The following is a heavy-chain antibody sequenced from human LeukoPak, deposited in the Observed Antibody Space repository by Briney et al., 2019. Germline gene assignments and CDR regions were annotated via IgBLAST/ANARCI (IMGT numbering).Heavy chain of an antibody. Sequence: PGRSLRLSCAASGFTFSSYGMHWVRQAPGKGLEWVAVISYDGSNKYYADSVKGRFTISRDNSKNTLYLQMNSLRAEDTAVYYRAKQATGSFDYWGQGTLVTVSS. D-gene: IGHD5-12*01. CDR2: ISYDGSNK. V-gene: IGHV3-30*18. CDR1: GFTFSSYG. CDR3: AKQATGSFDY. J-gene: IGHJ4*02.